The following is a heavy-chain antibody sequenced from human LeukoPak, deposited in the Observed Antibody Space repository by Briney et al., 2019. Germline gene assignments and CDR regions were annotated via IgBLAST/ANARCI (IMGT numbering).Heavy chain of an antibody. J-gene: IGHJ3*02. V-gene: IGHV3-64*01. Sequence: GALRLSCAASGVTFSVSAMHWVGQAQGKGLEYVSAISSVGVATSYPNSVKGRFTISRDNSKNTLYLQMGSLRAEDMAVYYCARVSRCTRTLCYTGAYDIWGQGTMVTVSS. D-gene: IGHD2-2*01. CDR2: ISSVGVAT. CDR3: ARVSRCTRTLCYTGAYDI. CDR1: GVTFSVSA.